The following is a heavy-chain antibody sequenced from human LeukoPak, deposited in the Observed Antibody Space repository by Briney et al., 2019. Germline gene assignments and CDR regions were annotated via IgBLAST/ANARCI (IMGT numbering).Heavy chain of an antibody. CDR1: GYTFIDFY. CDR3: AATRYYDTSGYYHY. Sequence: ASVKVSCKTSGYTFIDFYMHWVQQAPGKGLEWMGRIDPENDETTFAEKFQGRLSISADTSTNTAYMELSSLRSEDMAMYYCAATRYYDTSGYYHYWGQGTLVTVSS. J-gene: IGHJ4*02. CDR2: IDPENDET. V-gene: IGHV1-69-2*01. D-gene: IGHD3-22*01.